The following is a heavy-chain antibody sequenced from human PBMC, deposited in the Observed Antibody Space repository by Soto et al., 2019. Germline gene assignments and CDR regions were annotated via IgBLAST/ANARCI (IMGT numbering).Heavy chain of an antibody. Sequence: GGSLRLSCSASGFTFSSHGMHWIRQAPGKGLEWVAVLSFDGHHKYFADSVKGRFTISRDNSRSTLYLHMNSLRVEDTAVYYWARRRLPDPLASSGLLSWAQETLLKVSS. CDR2: LSFDGHHK. CDR1: GFTFSSHG. V-gene: IGHV3-30*03. CDR3: ARRRLPDPLASSGLLS. D-gene: IGHD3-22*01. J-gene: IGHJ4*02.